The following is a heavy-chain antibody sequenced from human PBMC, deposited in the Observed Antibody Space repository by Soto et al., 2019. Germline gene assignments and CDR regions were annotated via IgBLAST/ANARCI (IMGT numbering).Heavy chain of an antibody. CDR1: GYTLTELS. J-gene: IGHJ4*02. V-gene: IGHV1-24*01. CDR3: ATYPPVRTPYVSSWFGEFDY. Sequence: ASVKVSCKVSGYTLTELSMHWVRQAPGKGLEWMGGFDPEDGETIYAQKFQGRVTMTEDTSTDTAYMELSSLRSEDTAVYYCATYPPVRTPYVSSWFGEFDYWGQGTLVTVSS. CDR2: FDPEDGET. D-gene: IGHD3-10*01.